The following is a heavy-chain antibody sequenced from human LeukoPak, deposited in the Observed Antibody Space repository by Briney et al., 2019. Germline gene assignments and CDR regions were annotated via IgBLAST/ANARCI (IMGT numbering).Heavy chain of an antibody. CDR2: ISGSGGST. J-gene: IGHJ5*02. D-gene: IGHD3-9*01. V-gene: IGHV3-23*01. Sequence: PGGSLRLSCAASGFTFSSYAMSWVRQAPGKGLEWVSAISGSGGSTYYADSVKGRFTISRDNSKNTLYLQMNSLRAEDTAVYYCAKVGTVNWLPLNWFDPWGQGTLVTVSS. CDR3: AKVGTVNWLPLNWFDP. CDR1: GFTFSSYA.